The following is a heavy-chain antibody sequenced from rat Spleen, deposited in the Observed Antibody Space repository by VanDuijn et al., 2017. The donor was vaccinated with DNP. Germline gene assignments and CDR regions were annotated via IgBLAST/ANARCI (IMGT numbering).Heavy chain of an antibody. D-gene: IGHD1-2*01. V-gene: IGHV2-16*01. CDR3: ARWHLYLNYFDY. Sequence: QVQLKESGPGLVQPSRTLSLTCTVPGFSLTSYGVSWVRQPPGKGLEWIAAIWGGGSTDYNSALRSRLSISRDTSKSQVLLKMNSLQTEDTAMYFCARWHLYLNYFDYWGQGVMVTVSS. CDR2: IWGGGST. CDR1: GFSLTSYG. J-gene: IGHJ2*01.